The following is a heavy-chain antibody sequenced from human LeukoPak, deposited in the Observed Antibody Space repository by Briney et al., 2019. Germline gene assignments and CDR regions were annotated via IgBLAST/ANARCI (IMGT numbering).Heavy chain of an antibody. CDR1: GFTFSSYG. CDR2: IRYDGSNK. Sequence: GGSLRLSCAASGFTFSSYGMHWVRQAPGKGLEWVAFIRYDGSNKYYADSVKGRFTISRDNSKNTLYLQMNSLRAEDTAAYYCAKDRGYYYGSGRRQYFQHWGQGTLVTVSS. V-gene: IGHV3-30*02. CDR3: AKDRGYYYGSGRRQYFQH. D-gene: IGHD3-10*01. J-gene: IGHJ1*01.